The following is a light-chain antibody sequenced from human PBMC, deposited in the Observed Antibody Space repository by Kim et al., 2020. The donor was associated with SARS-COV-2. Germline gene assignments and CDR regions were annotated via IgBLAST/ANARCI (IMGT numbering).Light chain of an antibody. Sequence: SYELTQPPSVSVAPGKTARIACGGHNIGSKTIHWYQQKPGQAPVLVIYDDRDRPSGIPERFSGSNSGDTATLTITRVEAGDEADYFCHVWDVNSDSLVFGSGTKVTVL. J-gene: IGLJ1*01. CDR3: HVWDVNSDSLV. CDR1: NIGSKT. V-gene: IGLV3-21*03. CDR2: DDR.